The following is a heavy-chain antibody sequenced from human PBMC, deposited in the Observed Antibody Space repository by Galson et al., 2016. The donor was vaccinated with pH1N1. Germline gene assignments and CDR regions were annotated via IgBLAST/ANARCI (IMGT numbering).Heavy chain of an antibody. CDR2: IIPIFNTI. J-gene: IGHJ2*01. CDR1: GGTFGSYG. CDR3: AREDYYDTDLSDWYFDL. Sequence: SVKVSCKASGGTFGSYGINWVRQAPGQGLEWMGGIIPIFNTIKYAQNFQGRVTITADESTTTAYMELSSLRSEDTAMYYCAREDYYDTDLSDWYFDLWGRGTPLTVSS. D-gene: IGHD3-22*01. V-gene: IGHV1-69*13.